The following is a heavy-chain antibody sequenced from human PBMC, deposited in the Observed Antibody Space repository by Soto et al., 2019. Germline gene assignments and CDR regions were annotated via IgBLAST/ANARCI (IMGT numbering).Heavy chain of an antibody. Sequence: LSLTFTVSGGSIIKSNYFWGWIRQAPGKGLEWIASILYSGTTSYNSSLKSRVAISVDTSKNQFSLKLNSVTAADTAVYYCARLGWGNGDSDYWGQGTLVTVSS. CDR2: ILYSGTT. D-gene: IGHD2-21*01. CDR1: GGSIIKSNYF. V-gene: IGHV4-39*01. J-gene: IGHJ4*02. CDR3: ARLGWGNGDSDY.